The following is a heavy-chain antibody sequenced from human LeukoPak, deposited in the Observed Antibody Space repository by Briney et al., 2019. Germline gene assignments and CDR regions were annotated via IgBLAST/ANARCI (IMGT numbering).Heavy chain of an antibody. CDR3: TRDANHYGGMDV. CDR1: GITVSKYW. J-gene: IGHJ6*02. Sequence: GSLRLSCAVSGITVSKYWMHWVRQVPGKGLVWVSRIHSDGSTTDYADSVKGRFTITRDSAKNRLYLEMNSLRVEDTAVYYCTRDANHYGGMDVWGQGTTVTVSS. V-gene: IGHV3-74*01. CDR2: IHSDGSTT.